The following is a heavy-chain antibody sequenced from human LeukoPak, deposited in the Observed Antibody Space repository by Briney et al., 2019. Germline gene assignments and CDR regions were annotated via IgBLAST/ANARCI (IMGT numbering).Heavy chain of an antibody. D-gene: IGHD2-2*01. CDR1: GFTFDDYA. CDR2: ISWNSGSI. V-gene: IGHV3-9*01. CDR3: AKGGSEYQLLSAFDY. Sequence: GGSLRLSCAASGFTFDDYAMHWDRQAPGKGLEWVSGISWNSGSIGYADSVKGRFTISRDNAKNSLYLQMNSLRAEDTALYYCAKGGSEYQLLSAFDYWGQGTLVTVSS. J-gene: IGHJ4*02.